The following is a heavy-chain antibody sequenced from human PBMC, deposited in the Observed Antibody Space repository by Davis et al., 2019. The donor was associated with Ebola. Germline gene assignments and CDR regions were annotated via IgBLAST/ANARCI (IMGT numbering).Heavy chain of an antibody. V-gene: IGHV3-11*06. CDR2: ISGGSSYT. Sequence: PGGSLRLSCAASGFTFSDHYMTWIRQAPGRGLEWVSYISGGSSYTNYADSVKGRFTISRDNAKNSLYLQMNSLRAEDTAVYYCARDNDFWSGYHNYYYMDVWGKGTTVTVSS. J-gene: IGHJ6*03. D-gene: IGHD3-3*01. CDR1: GFTFSDHY. CDR3: ARDNDFWSGYHNYYYMDV.